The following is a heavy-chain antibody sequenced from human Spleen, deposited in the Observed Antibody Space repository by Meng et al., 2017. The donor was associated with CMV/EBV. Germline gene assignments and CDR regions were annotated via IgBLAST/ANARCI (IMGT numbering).Heavy chain of an antibody. CDR1: GGSISSSTYY. V-gene: IGHV4-39*07. D-gene: IGHD2-2*01. CDR3: ARCSVIPNAIDY. CDR2: IYYSGST. J-gene: IGHJ4*02. Sequence: SCTVSGGSISSSTYYWGWIRQPPGKGLEWIGTIYYSGSTYYSPSLKSRVTISVDTSTNQFSLKLSSVTAADTAVYYCARCSVIPNAIDYWGQGALVTVSS.